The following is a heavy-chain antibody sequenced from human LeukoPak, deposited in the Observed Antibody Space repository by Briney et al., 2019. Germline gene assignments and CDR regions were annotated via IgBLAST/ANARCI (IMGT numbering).Heavy chain of an antibody. V-gene: IGHV3-33*06. CDR3: GKYCSSTRCYGGLDY. J-gene: IGHJ4*02. CDR1: GFTFSSYG. D-gene: IGHD2-2*01. CDR2: IWYDGSNK. Sequence: GRSLRLSCAASGFTFSSYGMHWVRQAPGKGLEWVAVIWYDGSNKYYADSVKGRFTISRDNSKNTLYLQMNSLRAEDTAVYYCGKYCSSTRCYGGLDYWGQGTLVTVSS.